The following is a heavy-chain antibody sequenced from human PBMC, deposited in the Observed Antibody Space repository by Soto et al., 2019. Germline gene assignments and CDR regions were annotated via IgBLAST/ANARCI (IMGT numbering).Heavy chain of an antibody. V-gene: IGHV3-30*02. D-gene: IGHD3-22*01. CDR3: DLASMKD. CDR1: GLIFSTQG. CDR2: IRHDGITT. J-gene: IGHJ4*02. Sequence: VYLVESGGGVVQPGGSLRLSCTASGLIFSTQGMHWFRQAPGKGLEWVAVIRHDGITTYYADSVKGRFTISRDNSKDTLYLQMNSLRAEDTALYYVDLASMKDWGQGTLVTVSS.